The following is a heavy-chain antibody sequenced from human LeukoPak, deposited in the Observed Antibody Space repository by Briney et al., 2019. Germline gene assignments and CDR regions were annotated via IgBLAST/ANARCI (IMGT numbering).Heavy chain of an antibody. D-gene: IGHD1-26*01. CDR1: GYTFTSYG. Sequence: ASVKVSCKASGYTFTSYGISWVRQAPGQGLEWMGWISAYNGNTNYAQKLQGRVSMTTDTSTSTAYMELRSLRSDDTAVYYCARDGGATAYYYYYYMDVWGKGTTVTVSS. J-gene: IGHJ6*03. V-gene: IGHV1-18*01. CDR3: ARDGGATAYYYYYYMDV. CDR2: ISAYNGNT.